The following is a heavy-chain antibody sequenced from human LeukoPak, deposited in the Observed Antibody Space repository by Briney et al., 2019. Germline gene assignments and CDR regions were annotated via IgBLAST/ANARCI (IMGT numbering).Heavy chain of an antibody. D-gene: IGHD2-15*01. CDR2: ISYDGSNK. J-gene: IGHJ5*02. V-gene: IGHV3-30-3*01. CDR1: GFTFSSYA. Sequence: GGSLRLSCAASGFTFSSYAMHWVRQAPGQGLEWVAVISYDGSNKYYADSVKGRFTISRDNSKNTLYLQINSLRAEDTAVYYCAREYCSGGSCYWSPPFDPWGQGTLVTVSS. CDR3: AREYCSGGSCYWSPPFDP.